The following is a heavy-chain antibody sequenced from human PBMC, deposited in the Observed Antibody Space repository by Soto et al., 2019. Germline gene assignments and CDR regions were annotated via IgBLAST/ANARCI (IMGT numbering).Heavy chain of an antibody. Sequence: QVQLVQSGAEVKKPGSSVKVSCKASGVTFSSYAISWVRQAPGQGLEWRGGIIPIFGTANYAQKFQGRVIIAAYESTSTAYMVRSSLRSEDMALYYCARHIAAHSSCYGIDVWGQGPTVTVSS. D-gene: IGHD6-6*01. CDR2: IIPIFGTA. J-gene: IGHJ6*02. CDR1: GVTFSSYA. V-gene: IGHV1-69*01. CDR3: ARHIAAHSSCYGIDV.